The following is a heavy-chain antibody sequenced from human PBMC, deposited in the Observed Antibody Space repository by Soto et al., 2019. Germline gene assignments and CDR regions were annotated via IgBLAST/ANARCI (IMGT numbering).Heavy chain of an antibody. CDR3: GSPMSPGRKYYFDY. Sequence: AASVKVSCKASGGTFSSNVISWVRQAPGQGLGWLGGITPIFGTTNYAQKFQGRVTISADGSTRTAYLELSSLRSEDTAVYYCGSPMSPGRKYYFDYWGQGTLVTVSS. J-gene: IGHJ4*02. V-gene: IGHV1-69*13. CDR2: ITPIFGTT. CDR1: GGTFSSNV.